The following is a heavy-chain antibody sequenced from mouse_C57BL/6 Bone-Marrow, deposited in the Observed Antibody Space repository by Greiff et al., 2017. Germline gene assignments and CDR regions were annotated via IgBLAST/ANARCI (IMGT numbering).Heavy chain of an antibody. Sequence: QVQLQQPGAELMKPGASVKLSCKATGYTFTGYWIEWVKQRPGHGLEWIGEIFPGSGSTNYNEKFKGKATFTVDTSSNTAYMQLSSQTTEDSAIXYFARGLTTVVPYFDYWGQGTTLTVSS. CDR3: ARGLTTVVPYFDY. V-gene: IGHV1-9*01. J-gene: IGHJ2*01. D-gene: IGHD1-1*01. CDR1: GYTFTGYW. CDR2: IFPGSGST.